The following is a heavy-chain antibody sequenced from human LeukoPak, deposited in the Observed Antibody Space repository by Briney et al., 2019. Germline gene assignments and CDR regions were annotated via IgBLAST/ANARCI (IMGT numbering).Heavy chain of an antibody. D-gene: IGHD5-24*01. CDR1: GFTFSSYW. CDR3: ARDRDFYYYMDV. J-gene: IGHJ6*03. Sequence: GGSLRLSGEASGFTFSSYWMHWVRQAPGKGLVWVSRINTDGSSTSYADSVKGRFTISRDNAKNTLYLQMNSLRAEDTAVYYCARDRDFYYYMDVWGKGTTVTVSS. CDR2: INTDGSST. V-gene: IGHV3-74*01.